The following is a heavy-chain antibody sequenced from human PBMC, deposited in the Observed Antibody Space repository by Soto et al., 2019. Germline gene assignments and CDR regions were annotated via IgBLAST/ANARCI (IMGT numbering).Heavy chain of an antibody. CDR2: IYDSGST. Sequence: QVQLQESGPGLVKSSETLSLTCTVTGGSISSYYWSWIRRPPGKGLEWIGHIYDSGSTNYNPSPESRVTISLDTSTNQFSLKFSSVTAADTAVYYCARAQPFEFHNWFDPWGQGTLVSVSA. J-gene: IGHJ5*02. V-gene: IGHV4-59*13. CDR1: GGSISSYY. CDR3: ARAQPFEFHNWFDP. D-gene: IGHD3-10*01.